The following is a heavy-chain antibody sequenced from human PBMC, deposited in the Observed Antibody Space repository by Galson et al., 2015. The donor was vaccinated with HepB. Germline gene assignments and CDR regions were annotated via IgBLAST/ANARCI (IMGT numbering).Heavy chain of an antibody. CDR2: IYPGDSDT. J-gene: IGHJ3*02. Sequence: QSGAEVKKPGESLKISCKGSGYSFTSYWIGWVRQMPGKGLEWMGIIYPGDSDTRYSPSFQGQVTISADKSISTAYLQWSSLKASDTAMYYCARATYYDFWSGYLDAFDIWGQGTMVTVSS. V-gene: IGHV5-51*01. CDR3: ARATYYDFWSGYLDAFDI. D-gene: IGHD3-3*01. CDR1: GYSFTSYW.